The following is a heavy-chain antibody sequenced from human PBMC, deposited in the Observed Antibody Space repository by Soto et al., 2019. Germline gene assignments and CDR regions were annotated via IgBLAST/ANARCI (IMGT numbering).Heavy chain of an antibody. CDR2: IWYDGSNK. D-gene: IGHD6-13*01. CDR3: ARDGGSSWYEPTHYFEY. V-gene: IGHV3-33*01. CDR1: GFTFSSYG. Sequence: QVQLVESGGGVVQPGRSLRLSCAASGFTFSSYGMHWVRQAPGKGLEWVAGIWYDGSNKYYADCVKGRFTISRDNSKNTLYLQMNSLRAEDTGVYYCARDGGSSWYEPTHYFEYWGQGTLVNVSS. J-gene: IGHJ4*02.